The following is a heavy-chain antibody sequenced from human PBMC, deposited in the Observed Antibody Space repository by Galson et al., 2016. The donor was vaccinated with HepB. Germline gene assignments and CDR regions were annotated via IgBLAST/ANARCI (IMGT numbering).Heavy chain of an antibody. V-gene: IGHV3-23*01. CDR3: AKARYLRTSSDFDN. CDR2: ISGGGDRT. Sequence: SLRLSCAASGFTFSIHAMTWVRQAPGKGLEWVSFISGGGDRTYYAEPVKGRFSISRDSSKNTLYLQMNNLRVEDTAVYYCAKARYLRTSSDFDNWGQGTLVTVSS. D-gene: IGHD2-2*01. J-gene: IGHJ4*02. CDR1: GFTFSIHA.